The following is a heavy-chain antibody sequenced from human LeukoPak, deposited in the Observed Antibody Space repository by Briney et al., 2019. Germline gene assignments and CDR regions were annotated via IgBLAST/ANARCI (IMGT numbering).Heavy chain of an antibody. Sequence: SETLSLTCTVSGGSISSSSYYWGWIRQPPGKGLEWIGSIYYSGSTYYNPSLKSRVTISVDTSKNQFSLKLSSVTAADTAVYYCAPSIRSSSRYPPRFHPWGQGTLVTVSS. D-gene: IGHD6-13*01. CDR3: APSIRSSSRYPPRFHP. V-gene: IGHV4-39*01. CDR2: IYYSGST. J-gene: IGHJ5*02. CDR1: GGSISSSSYY.